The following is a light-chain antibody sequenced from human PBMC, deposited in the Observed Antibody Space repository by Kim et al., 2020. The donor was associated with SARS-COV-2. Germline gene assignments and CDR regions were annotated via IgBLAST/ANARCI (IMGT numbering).Light chain of an antibody. V-gene: IGKV3-20*01. Sequence: VLTQSPGTLSLSPGERATLSCRASQTISSSYLAWYQQKPGQALRLLIYGASRRATGIPDRFSGGGSGTDFTLTISRLEPEDSAVYYCQRYGSLITFGQGTRLEIK. CDR2: GAS. CDR3: QRYGSLIT. J-gene: IGKJ5*01. CDR1: QTISSSY.